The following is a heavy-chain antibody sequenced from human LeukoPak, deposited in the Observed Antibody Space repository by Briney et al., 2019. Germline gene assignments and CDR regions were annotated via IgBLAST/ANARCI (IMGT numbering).Heavy chain of an antibody. CDR1: GYTFTGYY. Sequence: ASVKVSCKASGYTFTGYYIHWVRQAPGQGLEWMGWINPNNGGTNYAQKFQGRVTTTRDTSISTAYMELNRLTPDDTAVYYCARDKYTGYETFDYWGQGTPVTVSS. V-gene: IGHV1-2*02. CDR3: ARDKYTGYETFDY. D-gene: IGHD5-12*01. J-gene: IGHJ4*02. CDR2: INPNNGGT.